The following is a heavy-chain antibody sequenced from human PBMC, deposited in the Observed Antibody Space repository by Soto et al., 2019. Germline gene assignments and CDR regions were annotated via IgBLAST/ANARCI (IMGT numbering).Heavy chain of an antibody. CDR2: ISGSGGST. V-gene: IGHV3-23*01. Sequence: EVQLLESGGGLVQPGGSLRLSCAASGFTFSSYAMSWVRQAPGKGLEWVSAISGSGGSTYYADSVKGRFTISRDNAKNTLYLQMNSLRAEDTAVYYCAKPHYDILTGHDYWGQGTLVTVSS. CDR1: GFTFSSYA. J-gene: IGHJ4*02. D-gene: IGHD3-9*01. CDR3: AKPHYDILTGHDY.